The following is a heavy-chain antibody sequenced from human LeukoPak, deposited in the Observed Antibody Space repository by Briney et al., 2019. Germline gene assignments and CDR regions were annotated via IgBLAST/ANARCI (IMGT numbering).Heavy chain of an antibody. J-gene: IGHJ4*02. V-gene: IGHV3-23*01. CDR3: ASRHCSGGGCYFAGADPFDY. D-gene: IGHD2-15*01. CDR2: IGYNGNRT. Sequence: GGSLRLSCVASGFTFRNYAMRWVRQAPGKGLEWVSPIGYNGNRTYYADSVKGRFTTSRDNSKNTLYLQLDSLRAEGTALFYCASRHCSGGGCYFAGADPFDYWGQGTLVTVSS. CDR1: GFTFRNYA.